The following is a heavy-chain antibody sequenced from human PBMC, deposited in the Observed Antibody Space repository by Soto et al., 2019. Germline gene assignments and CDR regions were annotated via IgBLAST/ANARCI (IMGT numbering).Heavy chain of an antibody. V-gene: IGHV1-2*02. CDR1: GYTFTCYY. CDR2: INPNSGGT. Sequence: ASVNVSCTSSGYTFTCYYMHWVRQAPGQGLEWMGWINPNSGGTNYAQKFQGRVTMTRDTSISTAYMELSRLRSDDAAVYYCARGSGWSGDAFDIWGQGTMVTVSS. J-gene: IGHJ3*02. CDR3: ARGSGWSGDAFDI. D-gene: IGHD6-19*01.